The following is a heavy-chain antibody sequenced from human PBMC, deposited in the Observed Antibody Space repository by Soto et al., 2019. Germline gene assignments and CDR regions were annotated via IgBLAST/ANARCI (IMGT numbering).Heavy chain of an antibody. D-gene: IGHD3-9*01. Sequence: QVQLVESGGGVVQPGRSLRLSCAASGFTFSSYAMHWVRQAPGKGLEWVAVISYDGSNKYYSDSVKGRFTISRDNSKNTLYLQMNSLRAEDTAVYYCARDLFATDYDILTGYQEFDYWGQGTLVTVSS. V-gene: IGHV3-30-3*01. CDR1: GFTFSSYA. J-gene: IGHJ4*02. CDR3: ARDLFATDYDILTGYQEFDY. CDR2: ISYDGSNK.